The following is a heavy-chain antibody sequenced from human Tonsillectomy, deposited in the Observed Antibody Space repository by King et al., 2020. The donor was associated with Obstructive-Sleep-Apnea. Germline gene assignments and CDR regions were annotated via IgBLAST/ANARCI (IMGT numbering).Heavy chain of an antibody. CDR3: AHRRPLTYFFDY. Sequence: QFTLKESGPTLVKPTQTLTLTCSFSGFSLSTSGEGVGWIRQPPGKALEWLALIYWDDDKRYSPSLKSRLTITKDTSKNQVVLRMTNMDPVDTATYFCAHRRPLTYFFDYWGQGTLVTVSS. CDR1: GFSLSTSGEG. J-gene: IGHJ4*02. CDR2: IYWDDDK. D-gene: IGHD2-21*02. V-gene: IGHV2-5*02.